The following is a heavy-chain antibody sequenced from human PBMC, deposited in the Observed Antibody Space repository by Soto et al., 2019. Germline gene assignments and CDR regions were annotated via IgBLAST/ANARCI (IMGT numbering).Heavy chain of an antibody. Sequence: QVQLVESGGGVVQPGRSLRLSCAASGFTFSSYAIHWVRQAPGKGLEWVAVISYDGSNKYYADSVKGRFTISRDNSKNTLDLQMNSVRAEDTAVYYCARDARVSGWYQLLYRYREPRDYYFDYWGQGTLVPVSS. D-gene: IGHD2-2*02. CDR2: ISYDGSNK. V-gene: IGHV3-30-3*01. CDR3: ARDARVSGWYQLLYRYREPRDYYFDY. CDR1: GFTFSSYA. J-gene: IGHJ4*02.